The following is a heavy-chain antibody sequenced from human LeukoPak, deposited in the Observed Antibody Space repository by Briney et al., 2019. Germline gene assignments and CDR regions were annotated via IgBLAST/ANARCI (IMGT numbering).Heavy chain of an antibody. CDR2: ITCNGGST. V-gene: IGHV3-64*01. Sequence: PGGSLRLSCAASGFIFNNYGMHWVRQAPGKGLEFVSAITCNGGSTYYANSVKGRFTISRDNSKNTLYLHMGSLRAEDMAVYYCARGGYFDTSGLIDYWGQGTLVNVSS. CDR1: GFIFNNYG. J-gene: IGHJ4*02. D-gene: IGHD3-22*01. CDR3: ARGGYFDTSGLIDY.